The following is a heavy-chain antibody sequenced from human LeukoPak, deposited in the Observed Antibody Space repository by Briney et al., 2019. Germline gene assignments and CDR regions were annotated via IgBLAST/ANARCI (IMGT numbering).Heavy chain of an antibody. Sequence: GGSLRLSXAASGFTFSSYSMNWVRQAPGKGLEWVSSISSSSSYIYYADSVKGRFTISRDNAKNSLYLQMNSLRAEDTAVYYCAFASARESADYWGQGTLVTVSS. V-gene: IGHV3-21*01. CDR1: GFTFSSYS. CDR2: ISSSSSYI. D-gene: IGHD3-10*01. CDR3: AFASARESADY. J-gene: IGHJ4*02.